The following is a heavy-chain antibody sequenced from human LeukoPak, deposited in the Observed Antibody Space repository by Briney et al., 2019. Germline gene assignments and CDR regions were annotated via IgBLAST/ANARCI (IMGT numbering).Heavy chain of an antibody. V-gene: IGHV3-30*02. CDR3: AKDASTSWYGGYYFDY. CDR1: GFTFSSYG. CDR2: VRYDGSNK. Sequence: GGSLRLSCAASGFTFSSYGMHWVRQAPGKGLEWVTFVRYDGSNKYYADSVKGRFTISRDNSKNTLYLQMNSLRAEDTAVYYCAKDASTSWYGGYYFDYWGQGTLVTVSS. J-gene: IGHJ4*02. D-gene: IGHD6-13*01.